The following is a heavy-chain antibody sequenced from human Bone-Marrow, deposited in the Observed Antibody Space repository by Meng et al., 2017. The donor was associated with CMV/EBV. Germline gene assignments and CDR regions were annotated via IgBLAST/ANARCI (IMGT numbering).Heavy chain of an antibody. Sequence: GGSLRLSCAASGFTFSSYSMNWVRQAPGKGLEWVSSISSSSSYIYYADSVKGRFTISRDNAKNSLYLQMNSLRAEDTAVYYCARDRAGYYYDSSGYYNDWGQGTLVTVPS. V-gene: IGHV3-21*01. CDR1: GFTFSSYS. J-gene: IGHJ4*02. CDR3: ARDRAGYYYDSSGYYND. CDR2: ISSSSSYI. D-gene: IGHD3-22*01.